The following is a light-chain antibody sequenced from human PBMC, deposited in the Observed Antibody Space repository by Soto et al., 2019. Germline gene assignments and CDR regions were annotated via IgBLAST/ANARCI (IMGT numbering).Light chain of an antibody. J-gene: IGKJ2*01. Sequence: DIQMTQSPSSVSASVGDRVTITCRASQGIISWLAWYQQKPGKAPKLLIYAASSLQSGVPSRVSGSGSGTDFTLTISSLQPEDFANYYCQQANSFPHTFGQGTKLEIK. CDR2: AAS. CDR1: QGIISW. CDR3: QQANSFPHT. V-gene: IGKV1-12*01.